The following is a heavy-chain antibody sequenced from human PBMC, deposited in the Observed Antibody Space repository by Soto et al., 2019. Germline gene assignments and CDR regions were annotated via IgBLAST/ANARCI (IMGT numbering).Heavy chain of an antibody. CDR2: IYYSGST. D-gene: IGHD3-22*01. J-gene: IGHJ4*02. CDR1: GGSISSGGYY. V-gene: IGHV4-31*03. CDR3: ARVGGSMIWFIDY. Sequence: SVTLSLTCTVSGGSISSGGYYWSWIRQHPGKGLEWIGYIYYSGSTYYNPSLKSRVTISVDTSKNQFSLKLSSVTAADTAVYYCARVGGSMIWFIDYWGQGTLVTVSS.